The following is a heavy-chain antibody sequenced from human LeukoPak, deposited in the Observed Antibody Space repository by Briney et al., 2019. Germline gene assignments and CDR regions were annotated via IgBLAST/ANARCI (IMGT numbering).Heavy chain of an antibody. J-gene: IGHJ4*02. CDR1: GGSISSSSYY. V-gene: IGHV4-39*07. D-gene: IGHD3-10*01. Sequence: SETLSLTCTVSGGSISSSSYYWGWIRQPPGKGLEWIGSIYYSGSTYYNPSLKSRVTISVDTSKNQFSLKLSSVTAADTAVYYCARDSGYYGSGSYYGWGQGTLVTVSS. CDR3: ARDSGYYGSGSYYG. CDR2: IYYSGST.